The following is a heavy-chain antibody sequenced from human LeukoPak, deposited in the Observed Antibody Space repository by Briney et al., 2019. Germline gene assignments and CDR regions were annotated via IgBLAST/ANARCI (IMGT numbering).Heavy chain of an antibody. J-gene: IGHJ3*01. CDR1: GFSFDEYA. D-gene: IGHD4-23*01. V-gene: IGHV3-9*01. Sequence: GGSLRLSCAASGFSFDEYAMHWVRQVPGKGLEWVSGISYSSNTIDYVDSVKGRFTISRDNAKHSLYLQMNSLRAEDTALYYCTKDRGGSSQLGDAFDVWGQGTMVSVSS. CDR2: ISYSSNTI. CDR3: TKDRGGSSQLGDAFDV.